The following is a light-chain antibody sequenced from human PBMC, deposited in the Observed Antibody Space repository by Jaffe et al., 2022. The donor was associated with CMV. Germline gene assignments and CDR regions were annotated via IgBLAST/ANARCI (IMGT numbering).Light chain of an antibody. V-gene: IGKV1-39*01. CDR2: GAS. CDR3: QQSYTMSRT. CDR1: QSINIY. Sequence: DIQMTQSPSSLSASVGDRVTITCRASQSINIYLNWYQQKPGKAPKHLIYGASSLQSGVPSRFSGSGSGTDFTLSISGLQPDDFATYYCQQSYTMSRTFGQGTKLDIK. J-gene: IGKJ2*01.